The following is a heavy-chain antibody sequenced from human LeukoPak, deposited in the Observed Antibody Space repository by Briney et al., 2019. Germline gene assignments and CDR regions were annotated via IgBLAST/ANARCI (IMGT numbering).Heavy chain of an antibody. V-gene: IGHV4-39*01. Sequence: PSETLSLTCTVSGGSISSSSYYWGWIRQPPGRGLEWIGSIYYSGSTYYNPSLKSRVTISVDTSKNQFSLKLSSVTAADTAVYYCASRAIFGVVILDYWGQGTLVTVSS. CDR1: GGSISSSSYY. CDR2: IYYSGST. D-gene: IGHD3-3*01. CDR3: ASRAIFGVVILDY. J-gene: IGHJ4*02.